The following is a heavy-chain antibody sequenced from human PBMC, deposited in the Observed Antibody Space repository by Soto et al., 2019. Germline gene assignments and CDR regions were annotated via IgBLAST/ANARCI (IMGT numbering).Heavy chain of an antibody. CDR2: TYYRSKWYN. J-gene: IGHJ6*02. D-gene: IGHD3-10*01. V-gene: IGHV6-1*01. Sequence: RSRTLSLTCAVSGDSVSTNSAAWNWIRQSPSRGLEWLGRTYYRSKWYNDYEVSVKSRININADTSKNQISLQLNSVTPEDTAVYYCARAGPDYYYYGLDVWGQGTTVTVSS. CDR3: ARAGPDYYYYGLDV. CDR1: GDSVSTNSAA.